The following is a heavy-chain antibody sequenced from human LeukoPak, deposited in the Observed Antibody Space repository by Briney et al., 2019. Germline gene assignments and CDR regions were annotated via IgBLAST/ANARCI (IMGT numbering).Heavy chain of an antibody. CDR2: ISSSSSYI. CDR3: ARDSAVSDSSGYYFTPDYYFDY. V-gene: IGHV3-21*01. J-gene: IGHJ4*02. Sequence: PGGSLRLSCAASGLAFSSYSMNWVRQAPGKGLEWVSSISSSSSYIYYADSVKGRFTISRDNAKNSLYLQMNSLRAEDTAVYYCARDSAVSDSSGYYFTPDYYFDYWGQGTLVTVSS. CDR1: GLAFSSYS. D-gene: IGHD3-22*01.